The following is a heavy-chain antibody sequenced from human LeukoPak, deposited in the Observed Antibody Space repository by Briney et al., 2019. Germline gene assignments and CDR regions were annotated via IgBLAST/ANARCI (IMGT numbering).Heavy chain of an antibody. CDR1: GFTFVDYG. V-gene: IGHV3-20*04. Sequence: GGSLRLSCAACGFTFVDYGMSWVRQAPGKGLEWVSGINWNGGSTGYAYSVKGRFTITRDNAKNYLYLQMNSLRAEDTALYYCARGGKAQDYWGQGTLVTVSS. D-gene: IGHD4-23*01. CDR3: ARGGKAQDY. J-gene: IGHJ4*02. CDR2: INWNGGST.